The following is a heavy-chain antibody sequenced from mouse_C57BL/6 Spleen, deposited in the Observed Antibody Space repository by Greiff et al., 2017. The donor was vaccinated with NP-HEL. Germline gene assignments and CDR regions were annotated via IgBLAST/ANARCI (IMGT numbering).Heavy chain of an antibody. V-gene: IGHV5-9*01. CDR1: GFTFSSYT. J-gene: IGHJ3*01. Sequence: EVQGVESGGGLVKPGGSLKLSCAASGFTFSSYTMSWVRQTPEKRLEWVATISGGGGNTYYPDSVKGRFTISRDNAKNTLYLQMSSLRSEDTALYYCARQDYSNPTWFAYWGQGTLVTVSA. CDR2: ISGGGGNT. D-gene: IGHD2-5*01. CDR3: ARQDYSNPTWFAY.